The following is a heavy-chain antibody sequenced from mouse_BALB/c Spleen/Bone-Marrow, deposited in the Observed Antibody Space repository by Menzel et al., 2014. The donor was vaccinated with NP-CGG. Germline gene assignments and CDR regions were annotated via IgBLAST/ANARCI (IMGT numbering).Heavy chain of an antibody. Sequence: EVKLMESGGGLVQPGGSRKLSCAASGFTLSSFGMHWVRQAPERGLEWVAYISSGTSTIYYADTVKGRFTISRDNPKNTLFLQMTSLRSEDTAIYYCARDDGYYIRNAMDYWGQGTSVTVSS. V-gene: IGHV5-17*02. D-gene: IGHD2-3*01. CDR1: GFTLSSFG. J-gene: IGHJ4*01. CDR3: ARDDGYYIRNAMDY. CDR2: ISSGTSTI.